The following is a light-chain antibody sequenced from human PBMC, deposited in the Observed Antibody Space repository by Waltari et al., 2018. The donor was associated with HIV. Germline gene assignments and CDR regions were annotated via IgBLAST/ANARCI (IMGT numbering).Light chain of an antibody. CDR2: HVR. Sequence: QSALTQPASVSGSPGQSVTISCTGTSSDVGAFNYVSWYQQHPGKAHRLIIYHVRDRPVGISSRFSGSKSANTACLTNSGLQTEDQADYYCSAFTTINTYVFGTGTKLSVL. CDR3: SAFTTINTYV. J-gene: IGLJ1*01. CDR1: SSDVGAFNY. V-gene: IGLV2-14*01.